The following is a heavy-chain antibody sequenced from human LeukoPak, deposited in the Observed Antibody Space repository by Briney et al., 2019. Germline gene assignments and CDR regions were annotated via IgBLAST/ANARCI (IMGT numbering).Heavy chain of an antibody. Sequence: VASVKVSCKVSGYTLTELPMHWVRQAPGKGLEWMGGFDPEDGETIYAQKFQGRVTMTEDTSTDTAYMELSSLRSEDTAVYYCATAFGGYSYGSLWFDPWGQGTLVTVSS. D-gene: IGHD5-18*01. CDR1: GYTLTELP. J-gene: IGHJ5*02. V-gene: IGHV1-24*01. CDR2: FDPEDGET. CDR3: ATAFGGYSYGSLWFDP.